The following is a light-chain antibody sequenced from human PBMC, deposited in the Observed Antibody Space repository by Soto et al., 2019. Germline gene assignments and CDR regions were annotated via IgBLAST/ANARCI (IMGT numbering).Light chain of an antibody. Sequence: EIVLTQSPGTLSLSPGERATLSCRASQSASSDFFAWYQQKPGQHPRLLIYGASTRATGIPDRFSGSGSGTDFTINISSLEPEDSGMYYCQRYGSSPLKFGQKTKVEIK. CDR2: GAS. J-gene: IGKJ1*01. V-gene: IGKV3-20*01. CDR3: QRYGSSPLK. CDR1: QSASSDF.